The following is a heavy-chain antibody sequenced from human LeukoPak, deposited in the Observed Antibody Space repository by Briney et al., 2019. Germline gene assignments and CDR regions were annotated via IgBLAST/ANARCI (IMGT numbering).Heavy chain of an antibody. J-gene: IGHJ4*02. V-gene: IGHV3-23*01. D-gene: IGHD6-13*01. CDR2: ISGSGGST. Sequence: GGSLILSCAASGFTFSSYAMSWVRQAPGKGLEWVSAISGSGGSTYYADSVKGRFTISRDNSKNTLYLQMNSLRAEDTAVYYCARGGYSSSRIPFDYWGQGTLVAVSS. CDR3: ARGGYSSSRIPFDY. CDR1: GFTFSSYA.